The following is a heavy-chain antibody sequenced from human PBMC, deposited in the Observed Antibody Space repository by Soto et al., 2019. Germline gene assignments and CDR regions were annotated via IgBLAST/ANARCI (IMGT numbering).Heavy chain of an antibody. Sequence: GGSLRLSCAASGFTFSSYGMHWVRQAPGKGLEWVAVIWYDGSNKYYADSVKGRFTISRDNSKNTLYLQMNSLRAEDTAVYYCARERTYYYDSSGYQNWFDPWGQGTLLTVSS. V-gene: IGHV3-33*01. CDR3: ARERTYYYDSSGYQNWFDP. D-gene: IGHD3-22*01. CDR2: IWYDGSNK. J-gene: IGHJ5*02. CDR1: GFTFSSYG.